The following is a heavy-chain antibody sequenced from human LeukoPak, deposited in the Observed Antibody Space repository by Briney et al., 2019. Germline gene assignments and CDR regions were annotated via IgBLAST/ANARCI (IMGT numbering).Heavy chain of an antibody. CDR3: ARSGGLFDY. CDR1: GYTFTSYG. CDR2: IIPIFGTA. Sequence: ASVKVSCKASGYTFTSYGISWVRQAPGQGLEWMGGIIPIFGTANYAQKLQGRVTMTTDTSTSTAYMELRSLRPDDTAVYYCARSGGLFDYWGQGTLVTVSS. J-gene: IGHJ4*02. D-gene: IGHD2-15*01. V-gene: IGHV1-18*01.